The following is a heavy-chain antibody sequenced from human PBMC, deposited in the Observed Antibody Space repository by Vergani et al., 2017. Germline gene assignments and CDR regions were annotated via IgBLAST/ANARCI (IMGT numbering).Heavy chain of an antibody. D-gene: IGHD3-3*01. V-gene: IGHV4-59*12. Sequence: QVQLQESGPGLVKPSETLSLTCTVSGGSISSYYWSWIRQPPGKGLEWIGYIYYSGSTNYNPALKSRVTISVDKSKNQFSLKLSSVTAADTAVYYCARGRRDFGVVIIPDAFDIWGQGTMVTVSS. J-gene: IGHJ3*02. CDR3: ARGRRDFGVVIIPDAFDI. CDR2: IYYSGST. CDR1: GGSISSYY.